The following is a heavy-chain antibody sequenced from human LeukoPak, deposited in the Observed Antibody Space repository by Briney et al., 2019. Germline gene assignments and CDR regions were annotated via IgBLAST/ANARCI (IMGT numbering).Heavy chain of an antibody. CDR3: ARVHDILTGYNFDP. D-gene: IGHD3-9*01. CDR2: IYYSGST. Sequence: SETLSFTCTVSGGSISSYYWSWIRQPPGKGLEWIGYIYYSGSTNYNPSLKSRVTISVDTSKNQFSLKLSSVTAADTAVYYCARVHDILTGYNFDPWGQGTLVTVSS. J-gene: IGHJ5*02. CDR1: GGSISSYY. V-gene: IGHV4-59*01.